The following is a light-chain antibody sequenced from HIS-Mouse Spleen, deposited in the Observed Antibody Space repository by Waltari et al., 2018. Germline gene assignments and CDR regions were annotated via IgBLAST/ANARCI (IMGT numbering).Light chain of an antibody. CDR1: QSISSW. J-gene: IGKJ4*01. CDR3: QQYNSYSLT. CDR2: KAS. Sequence: DIQMTQSPSTLSASVGDRVTITCRASQSISSWLAWYQQQPGKAPKLLIYKASSLESGVPSRFSGSGSGTEFTLTISSLQHDDFATYYCQQYNSYSLTFGGGTKVEIK. V-gene: IGKV1-5*03.